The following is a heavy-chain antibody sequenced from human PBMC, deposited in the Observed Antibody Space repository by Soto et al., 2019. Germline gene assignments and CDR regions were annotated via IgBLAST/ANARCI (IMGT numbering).Heavy chain of an antibody. CDR1: GYTFTAYY. V-gene: IGHV1-2*02. CDR2: INPNTGGT. J-gene: IGHJ5*02. CDR3: ASRYNYGSP. Sequence: QVQLVQSGAEVKKPGASVKVSCKASGYTFTAYYMHWVRQTPGQGLEWMGWINPNTGGTDYAQKFQGRVTMTRDTSISTTYMELTRLRSDDTAVYYCASRYNYGSPWGQGTLVTVSS. D-gene: IGHD5-18*01.